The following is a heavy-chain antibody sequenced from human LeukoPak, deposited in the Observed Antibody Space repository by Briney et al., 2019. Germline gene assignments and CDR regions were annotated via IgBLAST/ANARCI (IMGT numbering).Heavy chain of an antibody. D-gene: IGHD1-20*01. V-gene: IGHV3-15*07. CDR1: GFTFSSYG. Sequence: GGSLRLSCAASGFTFSSYGMHWVRQAPGKGLEWVGRIKSKADSATIDYAAPVKGRFTFSRDDSKNMLYLQMNSLKSEDTAVYYCSTLTSRGLSDSWGQGTLVTVSS. CDR3: STLTSRGLSDS. J-gene: IGHJ4*02. CDR2: IKSKADSATI.